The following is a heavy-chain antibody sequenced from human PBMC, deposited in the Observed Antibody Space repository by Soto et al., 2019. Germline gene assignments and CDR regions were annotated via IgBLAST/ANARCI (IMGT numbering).Heavy chain of an antibody. J-gene: IGHJ6*02. CDR2: IIPIFGTA. D-gene: IGHD2-15*01. CDR3: ARGCCSGSSCDRACYYYGMEF. Sequence: QVQLVQSGAEVKKPGSSVKVSCKASGGTFSSYAISWVRQAPGQGLEWMGGIIPIFGTANYAQQFQGRVTITADKSTSTANMQLISLSPDATAGYDCARGCCSGSSCDRACYYYGMEFWGQGTTLTVSS. CDR1: GGTFSSYA. V-gene: IGHV1-69*06.